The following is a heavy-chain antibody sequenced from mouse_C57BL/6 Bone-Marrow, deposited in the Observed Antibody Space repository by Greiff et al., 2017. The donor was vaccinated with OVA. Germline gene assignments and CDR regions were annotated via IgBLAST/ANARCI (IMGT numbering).Heavy chain of an antibody. Sequence: VQLQQSGPELVKPGASVKMSCKASGYTFTDYNMHWVKQSHGKSLEWIGYINPNNGGTSYNQKFKGKATLTVNKSSSTAYMELRSLTSEDSAVYYCARNYYGSSLYWYFDVWGTGTTVTVSS. CDR3: ARNYYGSSLYWYFDV. D-gene: IGHD1-1*01. CDR2: INPNNGGT. CDR1: GYTFTDYN. J-gene: IGHJ1*03. V-gene: IGHV1-22*01.